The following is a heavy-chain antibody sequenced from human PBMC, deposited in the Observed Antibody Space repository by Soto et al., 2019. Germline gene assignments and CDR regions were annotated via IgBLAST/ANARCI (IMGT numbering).Heavy chain of an antibody. Sequence: GGSLRLSCAASGFTFSSYGMHWVRQAPGKGLEWVAVIWYDGSNKYYAESVKGRFTISRDNSKNTLYLQMNSLRAEDTAVYYCAGGSGSYYSPDYWGQGTLVTVSS. CDR1: GFTFSSYG. CDR3: AGGSGSYYSPDY. J-gene: IGHJ4*02. V-gene: IGHV3-33*01. CDR2: IWYDGSNK. D-gene: IGHD3-10*01.